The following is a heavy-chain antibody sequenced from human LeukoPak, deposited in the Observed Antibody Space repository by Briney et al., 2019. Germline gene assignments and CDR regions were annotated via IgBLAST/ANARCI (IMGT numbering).Heavy chain of an antibody. V-gene: IGHV4-34*01. D-gene: IGHD4-17*01. CDR2: INHSGST. Sequence: SETLSLTCAVYGGSFSSYYWSWIRQPPGKGLEWIGEINHSGSTNYNPSLKSRVTISVDTSKNQFSLKLSSVTAADTAVYYCARALWDYGDYVSVYWGQGTLVTVSS. CDR3: ARALWDYGDYVSVY. CDR1: GGSFSSYY. J-gene: IGHJ4*02.